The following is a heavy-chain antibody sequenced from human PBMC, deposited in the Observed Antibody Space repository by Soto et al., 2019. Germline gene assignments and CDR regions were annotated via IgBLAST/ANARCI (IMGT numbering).Heavy chain of an antibody. J-gene: IGHJ3*02. V-gene: IGHV3-49*03. CDR3: TSSSVGYSYGYDGAFDI. Sequence: LRLSCTASGFTFGDYAMSWFRQAPGKGLEWVGFIRSKAYGGTTEYAASVKGRFTISRDDSKSIAYLQMNSLKTEDTAVYYCTSSSVGYSYGYDGAFDIWGQGTMVTVSS. CDR1: GFTFGDYA. CDR2: IRSKAYGGTT. D-gene: IGHD5-18*01.